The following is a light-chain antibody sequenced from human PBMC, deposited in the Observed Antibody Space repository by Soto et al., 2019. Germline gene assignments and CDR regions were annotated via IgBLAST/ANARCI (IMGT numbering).Light chain of an antibody. Sequence: QSVLTQPRSVSGSPGQSVTISCTGTSSDIGDYDYVSWYQHHAGKTPKLMIYDVTKRPSGVPDRFSGSKSGSTASLTISGLQADDEAGYSCCSYADKYTYVFGTGTKVTVL. CDR3: CSYADKYTYV. V-gene: IGLV2-11*01. CDR1: SSDIGDYDY. J-gene: IGLJ1*01. CDR2: DVT.